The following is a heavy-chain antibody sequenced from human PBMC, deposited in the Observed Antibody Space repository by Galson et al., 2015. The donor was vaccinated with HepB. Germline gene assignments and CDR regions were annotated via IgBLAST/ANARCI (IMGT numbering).Heavy chain of an antibody. D-gene: IGHD2-21*01. CDR2: IRRKAYGGTA. J-gene: IGHJ4*02. CDR3: ARSPGLIQPGIGDS. CDR1: GFTFSNYP. V-gene: IGHV3-49*04. Sequence: SLRLSCAASGFTFSNYPMTWVRQAPGKGLEWVGGIRRKAYGGTAEYAASVKGRFTISRDDSKSIDYLQMNSLKTEDTAVYFCARSPGLIQPGIGDSWGQGTLVTVSS.